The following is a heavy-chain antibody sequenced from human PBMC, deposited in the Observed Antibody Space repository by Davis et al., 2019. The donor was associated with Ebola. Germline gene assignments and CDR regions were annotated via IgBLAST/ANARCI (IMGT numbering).Heavy chain of an antibody. CDR3: ATLDILTAYVSYAMDV. CDR1: GYSFSDYY. V-gene: IGHV1-69-2*01. D-gene: IGHD3-9*01. CDR2: VDPKAGKT. Sequence: ASVKVSCKGSGYSFSDYYIHWVQGAPGKGLEWVGLVDPKAGKTVYAEKFQDRVTITADKSTDTVYMELSSLRHEDTAVYYCATLDILTAYVSYAMDVWGQGTTVTVS. J-gene: IGHJ6*02.